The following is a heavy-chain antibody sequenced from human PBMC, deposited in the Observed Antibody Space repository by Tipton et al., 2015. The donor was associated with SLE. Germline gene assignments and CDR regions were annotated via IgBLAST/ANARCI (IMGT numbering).Heavy chain of an antibody. CDR1: GFTVSSNY. J-gene: IGHJ4*02. D-gene: IGHD6-19*01. V-gene: IGHV3-53*05. CDR3: ARDRGSGWFDFDY. Sequence: SLRLSCAASGFTVSSNYMSWVRQAPGKGLGWVSVIYSGGSTYYADSVKGRFTISRDNSKNTLYLQMNSLRAEDTAAYYCARDRGSGWFDFDYWGQGTLVTVSS. CDR2: IYSGGST.